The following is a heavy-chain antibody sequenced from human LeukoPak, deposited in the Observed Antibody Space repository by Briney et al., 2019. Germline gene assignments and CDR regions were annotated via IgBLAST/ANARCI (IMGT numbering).Heavy chain of an antibody. CDR1: GFSFDSDG. V-gene: IGHV3-30*02. CDR2: IRDDGSGE. CDR3: VRSSIAGPEGPFTMDV. D-gene: IGHD1-26*01. J-gene: IGHJ6*03. Sequence: PGGSLRPSCEPSGFSFDSDGMFWVRQTPGRALEWVAFIRDDGSGEFYADSVKGRFTIAKDFSKNPLSLQMTSLSVDGTVVYFWVRSSIAGPEGPFTMDVWGNGTPVTVSS.